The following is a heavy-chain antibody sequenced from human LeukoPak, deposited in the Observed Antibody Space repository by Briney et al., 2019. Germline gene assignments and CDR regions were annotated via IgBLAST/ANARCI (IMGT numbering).Heavy chain of an antibody. CDR1: GGSISSYY. Sequence: SETLSLNCTVSGGSISSYYWSWLRQPPGKGLEWIGYIYYSGSTNYNPSLKSRVTISVDTSKNQFSLKLSSVTAADTAVYYCARGSSGWFDPWGQGALVSVSS. V-gene: IGHV4-59*08. D-gene: IGHD1-26*01. CDR3: ARGSSGWFDP. J-gene: IGHJ5*02. CDR2: IYYSGST.